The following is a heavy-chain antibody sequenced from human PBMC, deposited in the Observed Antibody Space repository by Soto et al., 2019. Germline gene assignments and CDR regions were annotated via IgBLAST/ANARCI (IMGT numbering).Heavy chain of an antibody. CDR3: AKGPPDIVLMVYAPNYYYGMDG. V-gene: IGHV3-23*01. CDR2: ISGSGGST. D-gene: IGHD2-8*01. Sequence: PGGSLRLSCAASGFTFSSYAMSWVRQAPGKGLEWVSAISGSGGSTYYADSVKGRFTISRDNSKNTLYLQMNSLRAEDTAVYYCAKGPPDIVLMVYAPNYYYGMDGWGQGTTVTVSS. CDR1: GFTFSSYA. J-gene: IGHJ6*02.